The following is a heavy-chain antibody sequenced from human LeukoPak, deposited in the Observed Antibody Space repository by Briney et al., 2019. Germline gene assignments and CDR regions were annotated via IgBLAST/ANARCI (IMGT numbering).Heavy chain of an antibody. J-gene: IGHJ4*02. D-gene: IGHD6-13*01. CDR1: GYTFTSYN. Sequence: ASVKVSCTASGYTFTSYNMHWVRQAPGQGLEWMGIINPSGGGTSYAQTFQGRVTMSRDTSTSILYMEPSSLRSEDTAVYYCARGGNQEYSSSWYSGYWGQGTLVTVSS. CDR2: INPSGGGT. V-gene: IGHV1-46*01. CDR3: ARGGNQEYSSSWYSGY.